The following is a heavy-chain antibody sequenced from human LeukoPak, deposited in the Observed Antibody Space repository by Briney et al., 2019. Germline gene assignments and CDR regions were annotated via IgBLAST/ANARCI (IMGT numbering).Heavy chain of an antibody. CDR1: GVSISSSNSY. J-gene: IGHJ4*02. V-gene: IGHV4-39*01. Sequence: SETLSLACTVSGVSISSSNSYWGWIRQPPGKGLEWIGSICYSGNTYYNASLKSQVSISIDTSKNRFSLKLTSVTAADTAVYYCARQTGSGLFILPGGQGTLVTVSS. CDR3: ARQTGSGLFILP. CDR2: ICYSGNT. D-gene: IGHD3/OR15-3a*01.